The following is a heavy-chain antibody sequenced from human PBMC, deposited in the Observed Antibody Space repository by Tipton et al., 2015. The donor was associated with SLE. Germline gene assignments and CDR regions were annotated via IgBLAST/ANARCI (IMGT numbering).Heavy chain of an antibody. CDR2: IRYDGSNK. CDR3: ATGYYYDSSGLRGAIDY. V-gene: IGHV3-30*02. Sequence: GSLRLSCAASGFTFSSYGMHWVRQAPGKGLEWVAFIRYDGSNKYYADSVKGRFTISRDNSKNTLYLQMNSLRAEDTAVYYCATGYYYDSSGLRGAIDYWGQGTLVTVSS. D-gene: IGHD3-22*01. J-gene: IGHJ4*02. CDR1: GFTFSSYG.